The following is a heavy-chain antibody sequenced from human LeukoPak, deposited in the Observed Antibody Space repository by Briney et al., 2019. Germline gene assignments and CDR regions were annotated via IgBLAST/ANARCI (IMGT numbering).Heavy chain of an antibody. V-gene: IGHV3-74*01. Sequence: GGSLRLSCAASGFTFSKYWMHWVRQVPGKGLVWVSRINSDGSSTSYADSVKGRFTISRDNAKNTLYLQMNSLRAEDTAVYYCARVSPETYYDFWSGSYYYGMDVWGQGTTVTVSS. CDR1: GFTFSKYW. D-gene: IGHD3-3*01. CDR3: ARVSPETYYDFWSGSYYYGMDV. J-gene: IGHJ6*02. CDR2: INSDGSST.